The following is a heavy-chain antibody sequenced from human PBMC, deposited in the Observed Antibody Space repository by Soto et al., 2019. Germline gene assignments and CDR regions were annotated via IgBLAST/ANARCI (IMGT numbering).Heavy chain of an antibody. Sequence: QAGGSLRLSCAASGITFSGYAMHWVRQAPGKGLEWVALISYDGSNKYYADSVKGRFTISRETSKNTLYRQMNSLRAEDTAVYYCARDGGVKRYFDWASYGMDVWGHGTTVTVSS. CDR1: GITFSGYA. D-gene: IGHD3-9*01. CDR3: ARDGGVKRYFDWASYGMDV. J-gene: IGHJ6*02. V-gene: IGHV3-30-3*01. CDR2: ISYDGSNK.